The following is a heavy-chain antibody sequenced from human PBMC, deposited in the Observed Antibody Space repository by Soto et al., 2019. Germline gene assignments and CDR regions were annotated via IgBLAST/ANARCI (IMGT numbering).Heavy chain of an antibody. CDR1: GGTFSSYA. J-gene: IGHJ4*02. Sequence: SVKVSCKASGGTFSSYAISWVRQAPGQGLEWMGGTIPIFGTANYAQKFQGRVTITADASTSTAYMELSSLRSEGTAVYYCARQGLRYFVIFDYWGQGTLVTVAS. D-gene: IGHD3-9*01. V-gene: IGHV1-69*13. CDR3: ARQGLRYFVIFDY. CDR2: TIPIFGTA.